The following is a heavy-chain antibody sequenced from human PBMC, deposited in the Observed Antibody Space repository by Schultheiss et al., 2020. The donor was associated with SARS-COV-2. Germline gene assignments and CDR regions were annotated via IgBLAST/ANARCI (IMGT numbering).Heavy chain of an antibody. Sequence: GGSLRLSCAASGFTFSSYAMSWVRQAPGKGLEWVAVISYDGSNKYYADSVKGRFTISRDNSKNTLYLQMNSLRAEDTAVYYCARIKLTYQLLQGDGMDVWGQGTTVTVSS. V-gene: IGHV3-30*04. J-gene: IGHJ6*02. CDR3: ARIKLTYQLLQGDGMDV. CDR1: GFTFSSYA. CDR2: ISYDGSNK. D-gene: IGHD2-2*01.